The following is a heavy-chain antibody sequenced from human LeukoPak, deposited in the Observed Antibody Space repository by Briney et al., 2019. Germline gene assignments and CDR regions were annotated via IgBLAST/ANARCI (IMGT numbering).Heavy chain of an antibody. Sequence: PGGSLRLSCAAAGFPFSSAAMHWVRQAPGKGLEWVAVISYDGANGYYTESVTGRFTISRDNSKNTLFLQMNSLRLEVTAVYFCARNRGATGFYWVDYWGQGTLVSVSS. D-gene: IGHD3-9*01. V-gene: IGHV3-30-3*01. CDR2: ISYDGANG. J-gene: IGHJ4*02. CDR3: ARNRGATGFYWVDY. CDR1: GFPFSSAA.